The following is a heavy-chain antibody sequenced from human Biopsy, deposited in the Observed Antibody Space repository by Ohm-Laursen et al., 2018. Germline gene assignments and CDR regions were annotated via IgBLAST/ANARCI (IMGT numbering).Heavy chain of an antibody. CDR2: IHGSGGT. J-gene: IGHJ4*02. CDR1: EFNVYRNH. CDR3: AGAGGHSF. Sequence: SLRLSCSASEFNVYRNHMNWVRQAPGKGLEWVSMIHGSGGTDYADSVKGRFTVSRDNSKDTVYLQMNALRVDDTAMYYCAGAGGHSFWGQGALVTVSS. D-gene: IGHD3-16*01. V-gene: IGHV3-66*01.